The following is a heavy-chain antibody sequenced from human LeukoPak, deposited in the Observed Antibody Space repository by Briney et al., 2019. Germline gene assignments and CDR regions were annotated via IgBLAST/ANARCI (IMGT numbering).Heavy chain of an antibody. CDR1: GFTFNDYY. V-gene: IGHV3-11*01. CDR3: ATDGAGFDT. Sequence: GGSLRLSCAASGFTFNDYYMSWIRQAPGKGMEWLSYINIGGTNTHYADSVKGRFTISRDNAKKSLYLEMNNLRAEDTAVYYCATDGAGFDTWGQGVLVTVSS. J-gene: IGHJ5*02. CDR2: INIGGTNT.